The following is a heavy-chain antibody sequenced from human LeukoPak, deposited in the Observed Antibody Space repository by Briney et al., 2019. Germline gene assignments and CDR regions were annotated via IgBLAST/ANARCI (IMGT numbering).Heavy chain of an antibody. CDR3: VWEEGGCSSTSCYASLDY. J-gene: IGHJ4*02. Sequence: ASVKVSCKASGYTFTGYYMHWVRQAPGQGLEWMGWINPNSGGTNYAQKFQGRVTITAGESTSTAYMELSSLRSEDTAVYYCVWEEGGCSSTSCYASLDYWGQGTLVTVSS. CDR1: GYTFTGYY. CDR2: INPNSGGT. D-gene: IGHD2-2*01. V-gene: IGHV1-2*02.